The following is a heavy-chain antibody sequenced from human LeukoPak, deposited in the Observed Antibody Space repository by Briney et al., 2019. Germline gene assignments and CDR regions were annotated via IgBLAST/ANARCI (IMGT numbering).Heavy chain of an antibody. CDR1: GGSISSSSYY. CDR2: IYYSGST. D-gene: IGHD2-15*01. J-gene: IGHJ5*02. Sequence: PSETLSLTCTVSGGSISSSSYYWGWIRQHPGKGLKWIGSIYYSGSTYYNPSLKSRVTISVDTSKNQFSLKLSSVTVADTSVYYGARPRGCSLGTCNPWSDPWGQGTHVTVSS. V-gene: IGHV4-39*01. CDR3: ARPRGCSLGTCNPWSDP.